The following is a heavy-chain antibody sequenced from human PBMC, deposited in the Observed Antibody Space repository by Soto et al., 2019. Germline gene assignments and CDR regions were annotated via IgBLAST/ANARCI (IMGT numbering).Heavy chain of an antibody. CDR3: ARKDVAFDY. CDR1: GFTFKNYA. Sequence: GSLRLSCAASGFTFKNYAMTRVRQASGKGLEWVSLIYGSGGSTDYADSVKGRFTISRDNSKNMLYVQMNSLRDEDTAVYYCARKDVAFDYWGQGIPVTVSS. CDR2: IYGSGGST. D-gene: IGHD5-12*01. V-gene: IGHV3-23*01. J-gene: IGHJ4*02.